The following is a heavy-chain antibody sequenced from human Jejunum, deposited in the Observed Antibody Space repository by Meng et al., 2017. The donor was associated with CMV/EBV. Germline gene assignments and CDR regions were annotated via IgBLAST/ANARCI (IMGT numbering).Heavy chain of an antibody. Sequence: CPVSGGSITSVGYSWCWIRQHPGTGLEWIGYKYYSGTPYVNPSLKTRVTMSADTSKNQLSLRLSSVTAADTAVYYCARVGYGEGFDYWGQGTLVTVSS. V-gene: IGHV4-31*03. CDR2: KYYSGTP. CDR1: GGSITSVGYS. J-gene: IGHJ4*02. D-gene: IGHD2-2*03. CDR3: ARVGYGEGFDY.